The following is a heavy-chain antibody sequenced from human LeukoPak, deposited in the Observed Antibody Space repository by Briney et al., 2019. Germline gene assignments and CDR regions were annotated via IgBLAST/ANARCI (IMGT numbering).Heavy chain of an antibody. D-gene: IGHD2-2*01. CDR2: IYYSGST. V-gene: IGHV4-59*01. CDR1: GGSISSYY. CDR3: ARYVVPAVYNWFDP. J-gene: IGHJ5*02. Sequence: SETLSLTCTVSGGSISSYYWSWIRQPPGKGLEWIGYIYYSGSTNYNPSLKSRVTISVDTSKNQFSLKLSSVTAAGTAVYYCARYVVPAVYNWFDPWGQGTLVTVSS.